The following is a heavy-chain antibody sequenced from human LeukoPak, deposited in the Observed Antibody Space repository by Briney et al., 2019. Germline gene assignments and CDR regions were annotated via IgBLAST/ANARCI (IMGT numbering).Heavy chain of an antibody. J-gene: IGHJ4*02. CDR2: INSDGSST. CDR3: VKDATTLVKYFDY. CDR1: GFTFRSNW. V-gene: IGHV3-74*01. D-gene: IGHD5-18*01. Sequence: GGSLRLSCAASGFTFRSNWMHWVRQAPGKGLVWVSRINSDGSSTSYADSVKGRFTISRDNAKNSLYLQMNSLRAEDTALYYCVKDATTLVKYFDYWGQGTLVTVSS.